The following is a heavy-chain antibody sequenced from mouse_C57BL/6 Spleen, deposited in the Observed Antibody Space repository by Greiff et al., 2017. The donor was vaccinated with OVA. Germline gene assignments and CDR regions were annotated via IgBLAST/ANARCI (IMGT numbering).Heavy chain of an antibody. D-gene: IGHD1-1*01. CDR1: GYSITSGYY. Sequence: EVQLVESGPGLVKPSQSLSLTCSVTGYSITSGYYWNWIRQFPGNKLEWMGYISYDGSNNYNPALKNRISITRDTSKNQFFLKLNSVTTEDTATYYCAREITTVVAPDWGQGTSVTVSS. CDR3: AREITTVVAPD. CDR2: ISYDGSN. V-gene: IGHV3-6*01. J-gene: IGHJ4*01.